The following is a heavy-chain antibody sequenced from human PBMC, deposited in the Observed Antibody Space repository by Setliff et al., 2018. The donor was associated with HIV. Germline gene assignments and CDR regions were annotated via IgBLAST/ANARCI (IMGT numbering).Heavy chain of an antibody. V-gene: IGHV3-73*01. J-gene: IGHJ6*02. D-gene: IGHD3-3*01. Sequence: PGESLKISCTASGFIFSDSAMHWVRQTSGKGLEWLGHIRSKTNNYATEYPASVRGRFTISRDDSKNTAYLQMNSLKTEDTAVYYCTSPHGGGDYDFWSGPGVWGQGTTVTVSS. CDR1: GFIFSDSA. CDR3: TSPHGGGDYDFWSGPGV. CDR2: IRSKTNNYAT.